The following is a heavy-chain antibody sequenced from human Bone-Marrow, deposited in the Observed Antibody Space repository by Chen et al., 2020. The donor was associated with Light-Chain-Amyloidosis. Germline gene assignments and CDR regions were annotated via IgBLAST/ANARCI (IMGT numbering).Heavy chain of an antibody. J-gene: IGHJ2*01. CDR3: AKDGLTPDTMSGYFDL. D-gene: IGHD3-10*02. CDR1: GVSTITSREYY. Sequence: QLQESGPGLVEPSKTLSLTCTVSGVSTITSREYYWGWMRQTPGKGLEWIGSIWHTGNTHYRSSLKSRVTISVDTSKNEFSLTMTSVTAADTAIYYYAKDGLTPDTMSGYFDLWSRGTLVTVSS. V-gene: IGHV4-39*07. CDR2: IWHTGNT.